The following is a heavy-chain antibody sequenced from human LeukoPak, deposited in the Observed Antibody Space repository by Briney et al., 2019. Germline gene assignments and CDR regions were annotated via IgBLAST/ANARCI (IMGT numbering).Heavy chain of an antibody. D-gene: IGHD3-22*01. V-gene: IGHV4-59*01. Sequence: SETLSFTCTVSGGFISSYYWSWIRQPPGKGLEWIGYIYYRGSTNYNPSLKSRVTISVDTSKNQFSLKLSSVTAADTAVYYCARADDSSGYYFDAFDIWGQGTMVTVSS. CDR2: IYYRGST. CDR1: GGFISSYY. J-gene: IGHJ3*02. CDR3: ARADDSSGYYFDAFDI.